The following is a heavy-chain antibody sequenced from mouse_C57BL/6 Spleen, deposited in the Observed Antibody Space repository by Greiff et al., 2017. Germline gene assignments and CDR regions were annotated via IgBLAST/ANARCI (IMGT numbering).Heavy chain of an antibody. CDR3: ARSGGSSYWYWDD. CDR2: IDPFDSYT. CDR1: GYTFTSYR. J-gene: IGHJ1*03. V-gene: IGHV1-69*01. D-gene: IGHD1-1*01. Sequence: QLQQPGAELVMPGASVKLSCKASGYTFTSYRMHWVKQRPGQGLEWIGEIDPFDSYTNYNQKFKGKSTLTVDKSASTAYMQLSSLTSEDSAVYYCARSGGSSYWYWDDWGKGTTVTVSS.